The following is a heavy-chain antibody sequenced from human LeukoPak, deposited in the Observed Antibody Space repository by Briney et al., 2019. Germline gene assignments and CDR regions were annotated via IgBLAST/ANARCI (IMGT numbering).Heavy chain of an antibody. D-gene: IGHD6-19*01. V-gene: IGHV1-69*04. CDR2: IIPILGIA. Sequence: SVKVSCKASGGTFSSYAISWVRQAPGQGLEWMGRIIPILGIANYAQKLQGRVTITADKSTSTAYMELSSLRSEDTAVYYCATPGGGQQWLAYYFDYWGQGTLVTVSS. CDR3: ATPGGGQQWLAYYFDY. CDR1: GGTFSSYA. J-gene: IGHJ4*02.